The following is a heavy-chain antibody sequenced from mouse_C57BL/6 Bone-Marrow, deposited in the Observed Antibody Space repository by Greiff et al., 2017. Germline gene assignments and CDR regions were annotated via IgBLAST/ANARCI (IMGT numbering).Heavy chain of an antibody. D-gene: IGHD1-1*01. V-gene: IGHV1-69*01. Sequence: QVQLQQPGAELVMPGASVKLSCKASGYTFTSYWMHWVKQRPGQGLEWIGEIDPSDSYTNYNQKFKGKSTLTVDKSSSTAYMKLSSLESEDSAGDYCARRGIWVVDYWGQGTTLTVSS. CDR3: ARRGIWVVDY. J-gene: IGHJ2*01. CDR2: IDPSDSYT. CDR1: GYTFTSYW.